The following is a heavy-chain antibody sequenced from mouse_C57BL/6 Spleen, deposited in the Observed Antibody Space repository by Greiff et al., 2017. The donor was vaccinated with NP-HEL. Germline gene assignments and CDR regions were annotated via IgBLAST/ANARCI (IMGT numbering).Heavy chain of an antibody. CDR3: ARGTVVATNDY. CDR1: GYTFTSYW. CDR2: IDPSDSYT. J-gene: IGHJ2*01. V-gene: IGHV1-69*01. D-gene: IGHD1-1*01. Sequence: QVQLQQPGAELVMPGASVKLSCKASGYTFTSYWMHWVKQRPGQGLEWIGEIDPSDSYTNYNKKFKGKSTLTVDKSSSTAYMQLSSLTSEDSAVYYCARGTVVATNDYWGQGTTLTVSS.